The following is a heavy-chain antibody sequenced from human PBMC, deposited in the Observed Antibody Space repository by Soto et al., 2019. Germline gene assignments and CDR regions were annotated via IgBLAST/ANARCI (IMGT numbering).Heavy chain of an antibody. V-gene: IGHV1-69*06. CDR1: GGTFSSYA. CDR2: IIPIFGTA. CDR3: ARGILWFGDEDYYYYGMDV. Sequence: SVKVSCKASGGTFSSYAISWVRQAPGQGLEWMGGIIPIFGTANYAQKFQGRVTITADKSTSTAYMELSSPRSEDTAVYYCARGILWFGDEDYYYYGMDVWGQGTTVTVSS. J-gene: IGHJ6*02. D-gene: IGHD3-10*01.